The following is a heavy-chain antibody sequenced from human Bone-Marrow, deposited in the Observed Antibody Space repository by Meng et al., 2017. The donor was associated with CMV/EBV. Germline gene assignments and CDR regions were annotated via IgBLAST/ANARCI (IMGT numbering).Heavy chain of an antibody. J-gene: IGHJ5*02. D-gene: IGHD3-10*01. V-gene: IGHV3-30-3*01. CDR1: GFTFSSYA. CDR3: ARGGPRSDQSYFGP. Sequence: GESLKISCAASGFTFSSYAMHWVRQAPGKGLEWVAVISYDGSNKYYADSVKGRFTISRDNSKNTLYLQMNSLRAEDTAVYYCARGGPRSDQSYFGPWGPGTLVTVSS. CDR2: ISYDGSNK.